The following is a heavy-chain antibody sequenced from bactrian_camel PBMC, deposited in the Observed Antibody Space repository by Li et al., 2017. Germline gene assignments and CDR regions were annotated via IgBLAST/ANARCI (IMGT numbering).Heavy chain of an antibody. CDR3: AAGGRKYCAGSSRELYPASYIY. Sequence: HVQLVESGGGSVQVGGSLRLSCVASGDIIGRYCMGWFRQIPDREREGVVALASDGSTWYADSAKGRFAISRDDAENTLHLQMYSLLPEDTAMYFCAAGGRKYCAGSSRELYPASYIYWGHGTQVTVS. CDR2: LASDGST. V-gene: IGHV3S55*01. D-gene: IGHD6*01. J-gene: IGHJ4*01. CDR1: GDIIGRYC.